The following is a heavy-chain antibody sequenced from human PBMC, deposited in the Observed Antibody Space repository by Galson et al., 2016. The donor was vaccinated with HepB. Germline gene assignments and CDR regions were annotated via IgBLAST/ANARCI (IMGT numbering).Heavy chain of an antibody. CDR1: GYTFNTYP. CDR3: ASINGGSYYYYGMDV. CDR2: VKTNTGNS. J-gene: IGHJ6*02. Sequence: SVKVSCKASGYTFNTYPMHWVRQAPGRGLEWMGWVKTNTGNSTYAQAFTGRFVFSLDSSVSTAFLQISNLKPEYRAVYYCASINGGSYYYYGMDVWGQGTTVIVSS. V-gene: IGHV7-4-1*02.